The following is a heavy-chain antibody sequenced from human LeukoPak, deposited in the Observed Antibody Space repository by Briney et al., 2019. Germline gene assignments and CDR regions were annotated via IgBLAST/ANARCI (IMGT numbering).Heavy chain of an antibody. D-gene: IGHD3-16*02. J-gene: IGHJ5*02. CDR2: ISGSGGST. V-gene: IGHV3-23*01. CDR1: GFTFSSYA. CDR3: AKDTITFGGVIVYNWFDP. Sequence: GGSLRLSCAASGFTFSSYAMSWVRQAPGKGLEWVSAISGSGGSTNYADSVKGRFTISRDNSKNTLYLQMNSLRAEDTAVYYCAKDTITFGGVIVYNWFDPWGQGTLVTVSS.